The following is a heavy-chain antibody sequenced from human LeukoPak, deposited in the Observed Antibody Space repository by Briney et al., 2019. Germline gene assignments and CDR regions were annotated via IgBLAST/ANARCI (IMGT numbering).Heavy chain of an antibody. CDR2: ITSDGSST. J-gene: IGHJ4*02. CDR1: GFTFSSYW. CDR3: ARGGAARPDF. Sequence: GGSLRLSCAASGFTFSSYWMHWVRQAPGKGLLWVSRITSDGSSTTYADSVKGRFTISRDNAKNTLYLQMNSLRVEDTAVYYCARGGAARPDFWGQGTLVTVSS. D-gene: IGHD6-6*01. V-gene: IGHV3-74*01.